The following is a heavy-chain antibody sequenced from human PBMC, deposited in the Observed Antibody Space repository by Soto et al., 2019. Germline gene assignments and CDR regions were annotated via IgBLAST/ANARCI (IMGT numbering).Heavy chain of an antibody. CDR2: ISSSSSTI. Sequence: EVQLVESGGGLVQPGGSRGLSCEAPGFTFSSLTMTWVRQAPGRGLEWVSYISSSSSTIYYADPVKGRFTISRDNAKNSLYLQMNSLRAEDTAVYYCARDYYGDQGYWGQGTLVTVSS. D-gene: IGHD4-17*01. CDR3: ARDYYGDQGY. J-gene: IGHJ4*02. CDR1: GFTFSSLT. V-gene: IGHV3-48*01.